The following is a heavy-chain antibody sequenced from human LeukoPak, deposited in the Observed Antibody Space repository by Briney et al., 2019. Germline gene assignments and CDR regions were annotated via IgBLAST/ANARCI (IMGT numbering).Heavy chain of an antibody. V-gene: IGHV3-23*01. CDR1: GFTFSYYA. J-gene: IGHJ3*02. CDR2: ISDGGGTP. D-gene: IGHD4-17*01. Sequence: GGSLRLSCAASGFTFSYYAMSWVRQAPGKGLEWVAAISDGGGTPYYTDSVKGRFTISRDNSKNTVSLQMNSLRAEDTAVYYCARHPPSVTLIRGAFDIWGQGTMVTVSS. CDR3: ARHPPSVTLIRGAFDI.